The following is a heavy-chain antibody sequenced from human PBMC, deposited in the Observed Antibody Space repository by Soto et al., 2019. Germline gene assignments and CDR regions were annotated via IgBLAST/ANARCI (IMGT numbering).Heavy chain of an antibody. Sequence: PGESLKISCKGSGYSFTSYWISWVRQMPGKGLEWMGRIDPSDSYTNYSPSFQGHVTISADKSISTAYLQWSSLKASDTAMYYCARGRFETYYDILTSPWFDPWGQGTLVTVSS. J-gene: IGHJ5*02. CDR2: IDPSDSYT. CDR3: ARGRFETYYDILTSPWFDP. V-gene: IGHV5-10-1*01. CDR1: GYSFTSYW. D-gene: IGHD3-9*01.